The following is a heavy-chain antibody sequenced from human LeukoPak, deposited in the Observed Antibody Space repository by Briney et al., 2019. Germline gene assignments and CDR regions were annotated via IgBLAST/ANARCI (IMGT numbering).Heavy chain of an antibody. CDR2: IKQDGSGQ. D-gene: IGHD6-19*01. J-gene: IGHJ4*02. V-gene: IGHV3-7*01. Sequence: GGSLRLSCVASGFTFSRYWMSWVRQAPGKGLEWVAKIKQDGSGQYYLDSVKGRFTISRDNAKNSLYLQMNSLRADDTAVYFCTTGYSSGWYNEGNYWGQGTLVTVSS. CDR3: TTGYSSGWYNEGNY. CDR1: GFTFSRYW.